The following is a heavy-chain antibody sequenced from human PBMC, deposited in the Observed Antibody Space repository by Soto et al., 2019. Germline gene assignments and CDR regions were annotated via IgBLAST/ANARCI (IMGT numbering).Heavy chain of an antibody. V-gene: IGHV1-18*01. J-gene: IGHJ6*02. D-gene: IGHD3-9*01. CDR1: GYTFTSYG. CDR3: ARETYYDILTGYLGLVYYGMDV. CDR2: ISSYNGDT. Sequence: GASVKVSCKASGYTFTSYGISWVRQAPGQGLEWMGWISSYNGDTNYAQTFQGRVTMTTDTSTSTAYMELRSLRSDDTAVYYCARETYYDILTGYLGLVYYGMDVWGQGTTVTVSS.